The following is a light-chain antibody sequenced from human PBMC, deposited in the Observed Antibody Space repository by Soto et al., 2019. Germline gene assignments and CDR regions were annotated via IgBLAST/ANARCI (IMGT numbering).Light chain of an antibody. V-gene: IGLV2-8*01. J-gene: IGLJ2*01. CDR3: SSYAGTKGV. CDR1: SSDVGGYNY. Sequence: QSALTQPASVSGSPGQSITISCTGNSSDVGGYNYVSWYQQHPGKAPKLVISEVSKRPSGVPDRFSGSKSGNTASLTVSGLQAEDEADYYCSSYAGTKGVFGGGTKLTVL. CDR2: EVS.